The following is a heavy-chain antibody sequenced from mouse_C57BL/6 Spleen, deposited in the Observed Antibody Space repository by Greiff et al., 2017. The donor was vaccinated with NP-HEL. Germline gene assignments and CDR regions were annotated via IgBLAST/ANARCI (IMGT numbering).Heavy chain of an antibody. CDR1: GYTFTDYY. CDR3: ARDVYYYGSSDWYFDV. V-gene: IGHV1-76*01. CDR2: IYPGSGNT. Sequence: VKLQQSGAELVRPGASVKLSCKASGYTFTDYYINWVKQRPGQGLEWIARIYPGSGNTYYNEKFKGKATLTAEKSSSTAYMQRSSLTSEDSAVYFCARDVYYYGSSDWYFDVWGTGTTVTVSS. D-gene: IGHD1-1*01. J-gene: IGHJ1*03.